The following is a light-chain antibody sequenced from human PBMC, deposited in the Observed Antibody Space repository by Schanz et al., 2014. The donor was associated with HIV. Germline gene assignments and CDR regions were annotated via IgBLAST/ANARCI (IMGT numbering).Light chain of an antibody. V-gene: IGKV1-9*01. CDR3: QQLKSHPLT. CDR1: QAISSS. J-gene: IGKJ4*01. CDR2: GAS. Sequence: DIQMTQSPSSLSASVGDRVTITCRASQAISSSLAWYQQKPGKTPNLLIFGASTLQTGVPSRFSGSGSGTDFTLTIASLQPEDFATYYCQQLKSHPLTFGGGTRVDI.